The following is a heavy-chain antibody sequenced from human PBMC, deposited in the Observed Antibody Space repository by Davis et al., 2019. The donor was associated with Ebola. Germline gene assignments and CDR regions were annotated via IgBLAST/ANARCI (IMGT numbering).Heavy chain of an antibody. CDR3: ARVGVGAKIDY. J-gene: IGHJ4*02. CDR2: ISGSGGST. D-gene: IGHD1-26*01. CDR1: GFTFSGSA. V-gene: IGHV3-23*01. Sequence: GESLKISCAASGFTFSGSAMHWVRQAPGKGLEWVSSISGSGGSTYYADSVKGRFTISRDNSKNTLYLQMNSLRADDTAVYYCARVGVGAKIDYWGQGTLVTVSS.